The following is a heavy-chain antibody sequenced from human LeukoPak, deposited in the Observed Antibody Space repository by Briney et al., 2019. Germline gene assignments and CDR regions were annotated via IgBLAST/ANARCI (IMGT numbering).Heavy chain of an antibody. V-gene: IGHV3-11*04. D-gene: IGHD6-13*01. Sequence: GGSLRLSCAASGFTFSDYYMSWIRQAPGKGLEWVSYISSSGSTIYYADSVKGRFTISRDNSKNTLYLQMNSLRAEDTALYYCARGDKQLVFNRRTGGIDPWGQGTLVTVSS. CDR2: ISSSGSTI. CDR3: ARGDKQLVFNRRTGGIDP. J-gene: IGHJ5*02. CDR1: GFTFSDYY.